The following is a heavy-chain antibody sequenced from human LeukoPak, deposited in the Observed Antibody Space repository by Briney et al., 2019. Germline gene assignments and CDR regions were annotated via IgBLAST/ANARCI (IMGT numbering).Heavy chain of an antibody. Sequence: ASVKVSCKASGYTFTGYYMHWVRQAPGQGLEWMGWINPNSGGTNYAQKFQGWVTMTRDTSISTAYMELSRLRSDDTAVYYCARSLRSSGYYLGYWGQGTLVTVS. D-gene: IGHD3-22*01. V-gene: IGHV1-2*04. J-gene: IGHJ4*02. CDR1: GYTFTGYY. CDR3: ARSLRSSGYYLGY. CDR2: INPNSGGT.